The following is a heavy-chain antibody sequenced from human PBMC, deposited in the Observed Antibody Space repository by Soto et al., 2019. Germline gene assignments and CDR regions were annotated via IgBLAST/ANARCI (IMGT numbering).Heavy chain of an antibody. V-gene: IGHV3-66*01. J-gene: IGHJ4*02. CDR2: IYSGGST. D-gene: IGHD3-10*01. Sequence: GGSLRLSCAASGFTVSSNYMSWVRQAPGKGLEWVSVIYSGGSTYYADSVKGRFTISRDNSKNTLYLQMNSLRAEDTAVYYCARDLVTMVRDPNYFDYWGQGTLVTVSS. CDR3: ARDLVTMVRDPNYFDY. CDR1: GFTVSSNY.